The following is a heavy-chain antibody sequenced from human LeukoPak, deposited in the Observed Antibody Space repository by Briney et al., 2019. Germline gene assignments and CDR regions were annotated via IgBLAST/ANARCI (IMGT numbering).Heavy chain of an antibody. CDR3: VRAVPSGCGGDCYDY. CDR1: GFTFSRYA. V-gene: IGHV3-23*01. CDR2: ISGSGGST. Sequence: PGRSLRLSCAASGFTFSRYAMHWVRQAPGKGLEWVSAISGSGGSTYYADSVKGRFTISRDNSKNTLYLQMNSLRVEDSAVYYCVRAVPSGCGGDCYDYWGQGTLVTVSS. J-gene: IGHJ4*02. D-gene: IGHD2-21*01.